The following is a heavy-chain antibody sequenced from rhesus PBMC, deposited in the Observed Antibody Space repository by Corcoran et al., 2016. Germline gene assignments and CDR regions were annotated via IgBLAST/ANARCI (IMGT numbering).Heavy chain of an antibody. CDR1: GASISSYW. Sequence: QVQLQESGPGLVKPSETLSLTCAVSGASISSYWWSWIRQPPGKGLEWVGEISGAVGSTYYKPSLKSRVTISKDASNNQFSLKMTSVTAADTAVYYCARGVGASGISGWFWGQGVLVTVSS. CDR2: ISGAVGST. D-gene: IGHD6-31*01. V-gene: IGHV4-80*01. J-gene: IGHJ4*01. CDR3: ARGVGASGISGWF.